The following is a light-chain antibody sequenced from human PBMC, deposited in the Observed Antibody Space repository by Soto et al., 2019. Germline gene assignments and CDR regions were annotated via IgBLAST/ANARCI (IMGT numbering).Light chain of an antibody. CDR2: SNN. J-gene: IGLJ3*02. Sequence: QAVVTQPPSASATPGQRVTISCSGGSSNIGRDTVTWYKQLPGTAPKLLIYSNNQRPSGVPDRFSGSKSGTSASLAVSGLQSEDEADYYCAAWDGSMNGWVFGGGTQLTVL. CDR3: AAWDGSMNGWV. CDR1: SSNIGRDT. V-gene: IGLV1-44*01.